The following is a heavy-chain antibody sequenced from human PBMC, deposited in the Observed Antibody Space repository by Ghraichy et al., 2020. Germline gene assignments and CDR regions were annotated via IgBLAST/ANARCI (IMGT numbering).Heavy chain of an antibody. Sequence: GESLNISCEASGFTFGDFGMHWVRQAPGKGLDWVAFIQDSGGYIFYADSVRGRFTISRDNSKNTLFLQMSSLRIEDAAVYYCARTKTGDWAGLGYWGQGTPVTVSS. CDR3: ARTKTGDWAGLGY. CDR1: GFTFGDFG. CDR2: IQDSGGYI. V-gene: IGHV3-30*02. D-gene: IGHD1-1*01. J-gene: IGHJ4*02.